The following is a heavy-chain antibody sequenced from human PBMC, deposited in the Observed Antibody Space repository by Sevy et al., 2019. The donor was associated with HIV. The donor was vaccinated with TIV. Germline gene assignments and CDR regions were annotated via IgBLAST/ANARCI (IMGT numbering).Heavy chain of an antibody. D-gene: IGHD5-12*01. Sequence: GGSLRLSCTASGFTFSNYNMHWVRQAPGKGLEWVALVSSGGSNTYHADSVKGRYTISRDNSKDTLYLQMNSLRAEDTAVYYCAKGRWATGDLFDYRGQGTLVTVSS. CDR1: GFTFSNYN. J-gene: IGHJ4*02. CDR3: AKGRWATGDLFDY. CDR2: VSSGGSNT. V-gene: IGHV3-30*18.